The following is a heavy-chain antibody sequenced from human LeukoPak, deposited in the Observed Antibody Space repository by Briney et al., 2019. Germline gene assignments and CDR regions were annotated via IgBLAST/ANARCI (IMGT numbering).Heavy chain of an antibody. CDR2: IYYSGST. Sequence: SETLSLTCTVSGGSISSHYWSWIRQPPGKALEWIGYIYYSGSTNYNPSLKSRVTISVDTSKNQFSLKLSSVTAADTAVYYCASGGALDWFDPWGQGTLVTVSS. V-gene: IGHV4-59*11. CDR3: ASGGALDWFDP. CDR1: GGSISSHY. J-gene: IGHJ5*02. D-gene: IGHD1-1*01.